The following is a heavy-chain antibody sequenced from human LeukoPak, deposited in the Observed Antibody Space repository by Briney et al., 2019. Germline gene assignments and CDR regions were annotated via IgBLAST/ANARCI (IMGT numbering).Heavy chain of an antibody. Sequence: ASVKVSCKASGYSFTNYYMHWARQAPGQGLEWMGIINPSSASASYAQRFQTRVAMTRDTSTRTLYMEVSSLRSDDTAVYYCARGGSDNWEFDYWGQGTLVTVSS. CDR3: ARGGSDNWEFDY. D-gene: IGHD1-1*01. J-gene: IGHJ4*02. CDR1: GYSFTNYY. CDR2: INPSSASA. V-gene: IGHV1-46*01.